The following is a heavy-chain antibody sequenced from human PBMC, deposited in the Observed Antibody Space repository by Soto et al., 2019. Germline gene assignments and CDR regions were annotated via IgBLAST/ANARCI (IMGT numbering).Heavy chain of an antibody. CDR3: AYRLPYNMNWESGWFDP. Sequence: QITLKESGPTLVKPTQTLTLTCTFSGLSLSTHGVAVGWIRQPPGRALECLAIIYWDDDKRYNPSLKNRLTITMDTSKNQVVLTMTNVDPVDTATYRCAYRLPYNMNWESGWFDPWGQGTLVTVSS. J-gene: IGHJ5*02. CDR2: IYWDDDK. V-gene: IGHV2-5*02. D-gene: IGHD1-7*01. CDR1: GLSLSTHGVA.